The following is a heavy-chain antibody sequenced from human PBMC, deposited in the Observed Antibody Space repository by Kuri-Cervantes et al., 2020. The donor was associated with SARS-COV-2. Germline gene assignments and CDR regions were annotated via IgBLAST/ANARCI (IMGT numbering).Heavy chain of an antibody. CDR1: GFTFGDYA. V-gene: IGHV3-49*03. J-gene: IGHJ4*02. D-gene: IGHD4-17*01. CDR2: IRSKAHGGTT. CDR3: TREDDYIDLELGFDY. Sequence: GESLKSSCIGSGFTFGDYAMRWFRQAPGKGLEWVGFIRSKAHGGTTEYAASVKGRFTISRDDSKSIASLQMNSLKTEDTAVYYCTREDDYIDLELGFDYWGQGTLVTVSS.